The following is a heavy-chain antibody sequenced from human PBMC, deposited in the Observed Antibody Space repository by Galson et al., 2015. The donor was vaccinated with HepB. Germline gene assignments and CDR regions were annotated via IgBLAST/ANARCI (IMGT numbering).Heavy chain of an antibody. D-gene: IGHD6-6*01. CDR2: ISDDGTNK. V-gene: IGHV3-30*18. Sequence: SLRLSCAASGFIFSSYGMHWVRQGPGKGLEGVALISDDGTNKYYADSVKGRFTMSRDNSKNTLYLQMNSLRAEDTALYYCAKERIVARRAPFDSWGQGTLVTVSS. CDR1: GFIFSSYG. J-gene: IGHJ4*02. CDR3: AKERIVARRAPFDS.